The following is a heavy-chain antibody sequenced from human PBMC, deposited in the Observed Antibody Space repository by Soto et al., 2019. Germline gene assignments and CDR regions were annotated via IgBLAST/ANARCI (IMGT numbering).Heavy chain of an antibody. CDR2: INTDGSNT. Sequence: GSLRLSCASSGLTFNRYWMHWVRHAPGKGLVWVSHINTDGSNTNYADSVKGRFTISRDNAKSTLFLQMNSLRDEDTAVYYCAREFCSGGNCYTYYFDPWGQGIPVTVSS. CDR1: GLTFNRYW. D-gene: IGHD2-15*01. V-gene: IGHV3-74*01. J-gene: IGHJ5*02. CDR3: AREFCSGGNCYTYYFDP.